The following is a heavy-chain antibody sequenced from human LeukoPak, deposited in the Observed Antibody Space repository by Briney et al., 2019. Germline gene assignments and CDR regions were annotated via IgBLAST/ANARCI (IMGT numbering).Heavy chain of an antibody. Sequence: DSVKGRFTISRDNSMNRVYLQMNSLRVEDAAMYYCARGVNSFYYFDHWGQGTLVTVSS. D-gene: IGHD2/OR15-2a*01. V-gene: IGHV3-30*07. J-gene: IGHJ4*02. CDR3: ARGVNSFYYFDH.